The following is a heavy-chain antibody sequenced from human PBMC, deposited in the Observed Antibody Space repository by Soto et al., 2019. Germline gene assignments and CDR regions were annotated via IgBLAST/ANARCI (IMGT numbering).Heavy chain of an antibody. CDR1: GGSISSGGYS. J-gene: IGHJ6*02. CDR2: IYHSGST. CDR3: ARSQTTSFGDNYGMDV. V-gene: IGHV4-30-2*01. D-gene: IGHD3-3*01. Sequence: QLQLQESGSGLVKPSQTLSLTCGVSGGSISSGGYSWSWIRQPPGKGLEWIGYIYHSGSTHYNPSLKRRVTISLDRSKHQFSLKLTSVTAADTAVYYCARSQTTSFGDNYGMDVWGQGTTVTVSS.